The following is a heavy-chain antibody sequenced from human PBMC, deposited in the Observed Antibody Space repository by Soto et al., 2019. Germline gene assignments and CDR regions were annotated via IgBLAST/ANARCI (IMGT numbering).Heavy chain of an antibody. J-gene: IGHJ4*02. Sequence: SVQVSCKPSGYTFINYGITWVRQAPGQGLEWMGWISGYDGNTNYAPKLQGRVTMTRDTSTSTVYMELRSLRSDDTAVYYWARERGRSCSGGTCQFHEWGQGILVTVFS. V-gene: IGHV1-18*01. CDR1: GYTFINYG. CDR3: ARERGRSCSGGTCQFHE. D-gene: IGHD2-15*01. CDR2: ISGYDGNT.